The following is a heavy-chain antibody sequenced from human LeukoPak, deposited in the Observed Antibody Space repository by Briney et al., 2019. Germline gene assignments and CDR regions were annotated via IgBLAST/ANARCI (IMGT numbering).Heavy chain of an antibody. CDR2: INHSGST. CDR3: ARRNDILTGYNAHFDY. D-gene: IGHD3-9*01. Sequence: SETLSLTCAVYGGSFSGYSWNWIRQPPGKGLEWIGEINHSGSTNYNPSLKSRVTISVDTSKNHFSLKLSSVTAADTAVYYCARRNDILTGYNAHFDYWGQGTLVTVSS. V-gene: IGHV4-34*01. CDR1: GGSFSGYS. J-gene: IGHJ4*02.